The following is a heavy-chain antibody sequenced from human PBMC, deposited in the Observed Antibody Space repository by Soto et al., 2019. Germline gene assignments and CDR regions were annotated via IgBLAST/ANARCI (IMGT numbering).Heavy chain of an antibody. CDR1: SGSISSSNW. CDR3: ARESGYSSSLDMGWFDP. J-gene: IGHJ5*02. CDR2: IYHSGST. Sequence: QVQLQESGPGLVKPSGTLSLTCAVSSGSISSSNWWSWVRQPPGKGLEWIGEIYHSGSTNYNPSLKSRVTISVDKSKNQFSLKLSSVTAADTAVYYCARESGYSSSLDMGWFDPWGQGTLVTVSS. V-gene: IGHV4-4*02. D-gene: IGHD6-13*01.